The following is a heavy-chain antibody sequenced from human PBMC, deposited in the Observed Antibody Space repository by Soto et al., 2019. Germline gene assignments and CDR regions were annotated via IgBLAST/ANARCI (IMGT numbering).Heavy chain of an antibody. Sequence: QVQLVESGGGVVQPGRSLRLSCAASGFTLSDFAMHWVRQAPGRGLEWVAVISYDGTKEYFADSVRGRFTISRDNSNNTLYLQMNNLRPDDTDVYYCASPVVDFVPVFDYWGQGTLVTVYS. CDR3: ASPVVDFVPVFDY. D-gene: IGHD3-9*01. CDR1: GFTLSDFA. V-gene: IGHV3-30-3*01. CDR2: ISYDGTKE. J-gene: IGHJ4*02.